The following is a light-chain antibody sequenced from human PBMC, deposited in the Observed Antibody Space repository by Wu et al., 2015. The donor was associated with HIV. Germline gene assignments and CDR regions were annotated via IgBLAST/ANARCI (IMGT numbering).Light chain of an antibody. CDR3: QQYNNWPRGT. CDR2: GAS. V-gene: IGKV3-15*01. J-gene: IGKJ1*01. CDR1: QSVSSN. Sequence: EIVMTQSPATLSVSPGERATLSCRASQSVSSNLAWYQQKPGQAPRLLIYGASTEGHWYSQPGSVAGGSWDRVHSHHQQPAVWSILLVYYCQQYNNWPRGTFGQGDQGGNQT.